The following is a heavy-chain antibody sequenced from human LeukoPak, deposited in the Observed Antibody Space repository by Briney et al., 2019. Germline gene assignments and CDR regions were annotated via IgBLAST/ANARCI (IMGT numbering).Heavy chain of an antibody. Sequence: GGSLRLSCAASGFTFSSYSMNWVRQAPGKGLEWVSSISSSSSYIYYADSVKGRFTISRDNAKNSLYLQMNSLRAEDTAVYHCARDRRELLYYFDYWGQGTLVTVSS. V-gene: IGHV3-21*01. CDR1: GFTFSSYS. D-gene: IGHD1-26*01. CDR3: ARDRRELLYYFDY. J-gene: IGHJ4*02. CDR2: ISSSSSYI.